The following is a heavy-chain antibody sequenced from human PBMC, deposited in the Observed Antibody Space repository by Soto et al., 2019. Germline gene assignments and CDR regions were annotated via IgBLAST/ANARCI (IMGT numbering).Heavy chain of an antibody. CDR1: GGTFSSYA. CDR3: AREYYYDSSGYYYGFDP. D-gene: IGHD3-22*01. CDR2: IIPIFGTA. Sequence: GASVKVSCKASGGTFSSYAISWVRQAPGQGLEWMGGIIPIFGTANYAQKFQGRVTITADESTSTAYMELSSLRSEDTAVYYCAREYYYDSSGYYYGFDPWGQGTLVTVSS. J-gene: IGHJ5*02. V-gene: IGHV1-69*13.